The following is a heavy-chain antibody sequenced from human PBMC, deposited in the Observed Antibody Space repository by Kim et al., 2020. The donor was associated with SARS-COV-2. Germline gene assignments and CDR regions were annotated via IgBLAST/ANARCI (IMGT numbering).Heavy chain of an antibody. CDR3: ARDLPYGSGSFDY. D-gene: IGHD3-10*01. V-gene: IGHV3-30*01. Sequence: YADSVKGRFTISRDNSKNTLYLQMNSMRAEDTAVYYCARDLPYGSGSFDYWGQGTLVTVSS. J-gene: IGHJ4*02.